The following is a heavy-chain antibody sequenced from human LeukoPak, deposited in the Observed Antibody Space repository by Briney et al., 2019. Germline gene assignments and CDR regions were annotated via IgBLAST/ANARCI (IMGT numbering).Heavy chain of an antibody. J-gene: IGHJ2*01. Sequence: KPSETLSLTCTVSGGSISSYYWSWLRQPAGKGLEWIGRIYTSGSTNYNPSLKSRVTMSVDTSKNQFSLKLSSVTAADTAVYYCARGGYYDSSGTLWYFDLWGRGTLVTVSS. V-gene: IGHV4-4*07. CDR1: GGSISSYY. D-gene: IGHD3-22*01. CDR2: IYTSGST. CDR3: ARGGYYDSSGTLWYFDL.